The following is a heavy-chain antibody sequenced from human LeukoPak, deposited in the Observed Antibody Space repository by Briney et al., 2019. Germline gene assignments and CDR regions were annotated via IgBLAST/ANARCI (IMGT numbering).Heavy chain of an antibody. CDR2: ISSTGGTT. Sequence: GGSLRLSCAASGFTFDDYAMHWVRQAPGKGLEWVSSISSTGGTTYYADSVKGRFTISRDNPKNTLYLQMNSPRAEDTAIYYCAKNGDRGAYCTGGTCYPYFYYYMDVWGKGTTVTI. V-gene: IGHV3-23*01. CDR1: GFTFDDYA. J-gene: IGHJ6*03. CDR3: AKNGDRGAYCTGGTCYPYFYYYMDV. D-gene: IGHD2-15*01.